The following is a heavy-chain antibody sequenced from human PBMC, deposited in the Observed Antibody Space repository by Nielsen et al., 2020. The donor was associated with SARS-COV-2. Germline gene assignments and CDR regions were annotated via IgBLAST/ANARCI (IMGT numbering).Heavy chain of an antibody. D-gene: IGHD3-9*01. V-gene: IGHV3-11*03. CDR3: ARIASGDWIYYFDS. J-gene: IGHJ4*02. CDR1: GFTFSDYY. Sequence: GESLKISCAASGFTFSDYYMSWIRQAPGKGLEWISFISEISSSTNYADSVKGRFTISRDNAKNSLYLQMNSLRAEDTAIYYCARIASGDWIYYFDSWGQGTLVTVSS. CDR2: ISEISSST.